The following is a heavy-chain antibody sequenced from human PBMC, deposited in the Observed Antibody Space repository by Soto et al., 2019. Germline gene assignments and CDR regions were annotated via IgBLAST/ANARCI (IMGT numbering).Heavy chain of an antibody. CDR1: GFTFSRVS. J-gene: IGHJ3*02. CDR3: ARGRITLI. Sequence: PGGSLRLSCEASGFTFSRVSMNWVRQVPGKGLEWVASISSASSETYYADSVKGRFTISRDNSRNTVYLQMNSLRAEDTAVYYCARGRITLIWGQGTMVTVSS. CDR2: ISSASSET. D-gene: IGHD3-10*01. V-gene: IGHV3-21*01.